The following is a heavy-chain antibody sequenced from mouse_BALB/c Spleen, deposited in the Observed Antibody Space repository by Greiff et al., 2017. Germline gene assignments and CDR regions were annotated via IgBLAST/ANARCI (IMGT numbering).Heavy chain of an antibody. V-gene: IGHV1-7*01. CDR2: INPSTGYT. D-gene: IGHD4-1*01. J-gene: IGHJ4*01. CDR3: ARGTGFYYYAMDY. CDR1: GYTFTSYW. Sequence: QVQLKQSGAELAKPGASVKMSCKASGYTFTSYWMHWVKQRPGQGLEWIGYINPSTGYTEYNQKFKDKATLTADKSSSTAYMQLSSLTSEDSAVYYCARGTGFYYYAMDYWGQGTSVTVSS.